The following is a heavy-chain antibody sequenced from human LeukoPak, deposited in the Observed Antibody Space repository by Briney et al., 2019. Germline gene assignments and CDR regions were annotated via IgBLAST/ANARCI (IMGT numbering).Heavy chain of an antibody. D-gene: IGHD6-13*01. CDR2: ISYSGST. CDR1: GGSISSYY. Sequence: SETLSLTCTVSGGSISSYYWNWIRQPPGKGLEWIGYISYSGSTNYNPSPKSRGTISLDTSKNQFSLQLSSVTAADTAVYYCARGQYSGSWSYYFDYWGQGTLVTASS. V-gene: IGHV4-59*01. J-gene: IGHJ4*02. CDR3: ARGQYSGSWSYYFDY.